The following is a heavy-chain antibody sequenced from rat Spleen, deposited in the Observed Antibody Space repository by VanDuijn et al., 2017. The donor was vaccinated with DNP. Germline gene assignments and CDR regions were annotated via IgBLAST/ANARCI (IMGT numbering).Heavy chain of an antibody. J-gene: IGHJ2*01. CDR3: TTTHYFDGWFPFDY. V-gene: IGHV5-27*01. Sequence: EVQLVESGGGPVQPGRSLKLSCAASGFIFSDHNMAWVRQAPKKGLEWLATISTGGGITYYRDSVKGRFTLSRDNAESTLYLQMDSLRSEDTATYYCTTTHYFDGWFPFDYWGQGVMVTVSS. D-gene: IGHD1-12*02. CDR2: ISTGGGIT. CDR1: GFIFSDHN.